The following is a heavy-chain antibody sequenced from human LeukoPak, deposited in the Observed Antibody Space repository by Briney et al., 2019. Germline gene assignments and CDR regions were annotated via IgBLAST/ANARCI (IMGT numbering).Heavy chain of an antibody. J-gene: IGHJ2*01. D-gene: IGHD1-26*01. Sequence: PGGSLRLSCAASGFTFDDYAMHWVRQAPGKGLEWVSGISWNSGSIGYADSVKGRFTISRDNAKNSLYLQMNSLRAEDTALYYCAKDIGVRWELPYFDLWGRGTLVTVSS. CDR1: GFTFDDYA. V-gene: IGHV3-9*01. CDR2: ISWNSGSI. CDR3: AKDIGVRWELPYFDL.